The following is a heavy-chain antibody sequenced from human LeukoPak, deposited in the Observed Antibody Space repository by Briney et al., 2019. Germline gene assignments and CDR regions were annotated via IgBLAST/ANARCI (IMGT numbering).Heavy chain of an antibody. Sequence: GGSLRLSCAASGFTFSSFNMNWVRQAPGKGLEWVSSIGSGSTYEYYADSVKGRFTISRDNAKNSLYLQMDSLRDEDTAVYYCARERVYSYGYGDYWSQGTLVTASS. V-gene: IGHV3-21*01. D-gene: IGHD5-18*01. CDR1: GFTFSSFN. CDR2: IGSGSTYE. CDR3: ARERVYSYGYGDY. J-gene: IGHJ4*02.